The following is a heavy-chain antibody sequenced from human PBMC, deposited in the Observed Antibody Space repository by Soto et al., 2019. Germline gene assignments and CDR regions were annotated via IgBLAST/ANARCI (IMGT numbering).Heavy chain of an antibody. Sequence: QIQLVQSGAEVKKPGASVKVSCKASGYTVTSYYMHWVRQAPGQGLEWMGIINPSGGSTTYAQKFHGRLTMTRDTSTSTVYMELSSLRSEDTAMYYCARTPGYTDRNYFDYWGQGTLVTVSS. J-gene: IGHJ4*02. CDR1: GYTVTSYY. D-gene: IGHD2-2*02. CDR3: ARTPGYTDRNYFDY. CDR2: INPSGGST. V-gene: IGHV1-46*01.